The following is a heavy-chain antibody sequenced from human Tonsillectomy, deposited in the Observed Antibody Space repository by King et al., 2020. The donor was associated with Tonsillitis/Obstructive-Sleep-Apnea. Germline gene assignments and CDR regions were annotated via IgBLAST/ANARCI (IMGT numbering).Heavy chain of an antibody. J-gene: IGHJ4*02. CDR1: GFTFSSYA. CDR3: ANEVVHSGYSYGPPDY. Sequence: DVQLVESGGGLVQPGGSLRLSCAASGFTFSSYAMSWVRQAPGKGLEWVSGISPSGGSTYYAGSVKGRFTISRDNSKNTLYLQMNSLRAEDTALYYCANEVVHSGYSYGPPDYWGQGTLVTVSS. D-gene: IGHD5-18*01. CDR2: ISPSGGST. V-gene: IGHV3-23*04.